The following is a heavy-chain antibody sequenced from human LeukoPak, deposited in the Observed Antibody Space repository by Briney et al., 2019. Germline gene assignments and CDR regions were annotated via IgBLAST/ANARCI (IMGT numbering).Heavy chain of an antibody. D-gene: IGHD3-10*01. CDR3: ARDHYYGSGSYDP. V-gene: IGHV4-61*02. Sequence: PSETLSPTCTVSGGSISSGTYYWNWIRQPAGKGLEWIGRIYNSGSTNYNPSLKSRVTISVDTSKNQFSLKLSSVTAADTAVYYCARDHYYGSGSYDPWGQGTLVTVSS. CDR2: IYNSGST. J-gene: IGHJ5*02. CDR1: GGSISSGTYY.